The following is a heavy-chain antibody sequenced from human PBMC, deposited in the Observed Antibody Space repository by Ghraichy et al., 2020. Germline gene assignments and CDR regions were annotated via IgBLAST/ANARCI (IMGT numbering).Heavy chain of an antibody. Sequence: TLSLTCTVSGGSISSYYWSWIRQPPGKGLEWIGYIYYSGSTNYNPSLKSRVTISVDTSKNQFSLKLSSVTAADTAVYYCASMAVTADFDYWGQGTLVTVSS. CDR1: GGSISSYY. D-gene: IGHD6-19*01. CDR3: ASMAVTADFDY. J-gene: IGHJ4*02. V-gene: IGHV4-59*08. CDR2: IYYSGST.